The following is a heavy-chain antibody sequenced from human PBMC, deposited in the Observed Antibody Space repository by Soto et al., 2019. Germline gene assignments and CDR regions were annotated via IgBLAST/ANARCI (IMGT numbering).Heavy chain of an antibody. CDR2: IYSSGST. D-gene: IGHD2-15*01. J-gene: IGHJ6*02. CDR3: ARFVRSCSGNTCYTRADV. Sequence: SDTLSLICTVSGGSVSSDTHYWSWIRQPPGKRLEWIGFIYSSGSTNYNPSLKSRVTMSVDTSKNQFSLKLRSVIVADTAVYHCARFVRSCSGNTCYTRADVWGQGTTVTVSS. CDR1: GGSVSSDTHY. V-gene: IGHV4-61*01.